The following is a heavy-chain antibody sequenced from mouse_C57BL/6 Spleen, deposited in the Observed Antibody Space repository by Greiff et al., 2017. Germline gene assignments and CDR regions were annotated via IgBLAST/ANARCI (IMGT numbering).Heavy chain of an antibody. CDR3: ARAITTVVRDWYFDV. D-gene: IGHD1-1*01. CDR2: INPNNGGT. J-gene: IGHJ1*03. V-gene: IGHV1-18*01. Sequence: VQLQQSGPELVKPGASVKIPCKASGYTFTDYNMDWVKQSHGKSLEWIGDINPNNGGTIYNQKFKGKATLTVDKSSSTAYMELRSLTSEDTAVYYCARAITTVVRDWYFDVWGTGTTVTVSS. CDR1: GYTFTDYN.